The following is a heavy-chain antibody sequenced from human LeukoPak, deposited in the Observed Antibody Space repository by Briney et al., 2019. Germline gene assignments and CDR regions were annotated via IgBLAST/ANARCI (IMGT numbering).Heavy chain of an antibody. CDR1: GFTFSSYA. V-gene: IGHV3-30*04. CDR3: AREWVEMATTNFDY. Sequence: GGSLRLSCAASGFTFSSYAMSWVRQAPGKGLEWVAVISYDGSNKYYADSVKGRFTISRDNSKNTLYLQMNSLRAEDTAVYYCAREWVEMATTNFDYWGQGTLVTVSS. J-gene: IGHJ4*02. D-gene: IGHD5-24*01. CDR2: ISYDGSNK.